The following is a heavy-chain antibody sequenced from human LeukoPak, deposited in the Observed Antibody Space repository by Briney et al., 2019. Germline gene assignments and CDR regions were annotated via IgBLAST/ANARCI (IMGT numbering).Heavy chain of an antibody. Sequence: GASVKVSCKASGYTFTAYNIHWVRQAPGQGLEWMGWMKPSSGATNYAQKFQGRVTMTGDTSISTAYMELSRLTSDDTAFYYCARGRGRSWFDPWDRGTLVTVSS. CDR3: ARGRGRSWFDP. CDR1: GYTFTAYN. D-gene: IGHD3-10*01. CDR2: MKPSSGAT. J-gene: IGHJ5*02. V-gene: IGHV1-2*02.